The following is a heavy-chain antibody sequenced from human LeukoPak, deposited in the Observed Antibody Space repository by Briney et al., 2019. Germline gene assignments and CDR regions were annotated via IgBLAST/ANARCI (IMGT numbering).Heavy chain of an antibody. J-gene: IGHJ4*02. V-gene: IGHV1-69*05. CDR1: GDTFSNYD. CDR3: ALSAEKQLVYFDF. Sequence: SXXVSCKASGDTFSNYDVTWVRQAPGQGLEWMGRIIPVFDTAKYAQNFQGRVTMTTDESSSTAYMELYSLRSEDTAVYYCALSAEKQLVYFDFWGQGTLVTVSS. D-gene: IGHD6-13*01. CDR2: IIPVFDTA.